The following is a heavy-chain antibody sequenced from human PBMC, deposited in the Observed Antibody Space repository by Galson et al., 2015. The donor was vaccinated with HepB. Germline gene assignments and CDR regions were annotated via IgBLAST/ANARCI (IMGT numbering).Heavy chain of an antibody. CDR3: ARIRYSSRIIDY. J-gene: IGHJ4*02. V-gene: IGHV4-59*01. Sequence: QVQLQESGPGLVKPSETLSLTCTVSGGSISSYYWSWIRQPPGKGLEWIGYIYYSGSTNYNPSLKSRVTISVDTSKNQFSLKLSSVTAADTAVYYCARIRYSSRIIDYWGQGTLVTVSS. CDR2: IYYSGST. CDR1: GGSISSYY. D-gene: IGHD6-13*01.